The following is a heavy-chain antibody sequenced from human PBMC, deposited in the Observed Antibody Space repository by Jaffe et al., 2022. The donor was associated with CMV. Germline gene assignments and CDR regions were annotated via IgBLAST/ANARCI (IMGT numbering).Heavy chain of an antibody. Sequence: QVQLQQWGAGLLKPSETLSLTCAVYGGSFSGYYWSWIRQPPGKGLEWIGEINHSGSTNYNPSLKSRVTISVDTSKNQFSLKLSSVTAADTAVYYCARGHPTVARGNWFDPWGQGTLVTVSS. CDR3: ARGHPTVARGNWFDP. CDR1: GGSFSGYY. CDR2: INHSGST. J-gene: IGHJ5*02. D-gene: IGHD4-17*01. V-gene: IGHV4-34*01.